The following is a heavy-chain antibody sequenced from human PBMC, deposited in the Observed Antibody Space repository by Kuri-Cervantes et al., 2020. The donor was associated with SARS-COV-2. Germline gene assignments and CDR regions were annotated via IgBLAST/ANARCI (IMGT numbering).Heavy chain of an antibody. Sequence: SQTLSLTGAVSGYSISSSNWWGWIRQPPGKGLAWIGYIYYSGSTYYNPSLKSRVTMSVDTSKNQFSLKLSSVTAADTAVYYCARGRIRPFDYWGQGTLVTVSS. CDR3: ARGRIRPFDY. CDR1: GYSISSSNW. CDR2: IYYSGST. J-gene: IGHJ4*02. V-gene: IGHV4-28*03.